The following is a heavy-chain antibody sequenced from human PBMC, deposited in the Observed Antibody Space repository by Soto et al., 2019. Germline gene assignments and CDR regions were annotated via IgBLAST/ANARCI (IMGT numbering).Heavy chain of an antibody. CDR1: GGSISSGGYY. J-gene: IGHJ5*02. Sequence: SETLSLTCTVSGGSISSGGYYWSWIRQHPGKGLEWIGYIYYSGSTYYNPSLKSRVTISVDTSKNQFSLKLSSVTAADTAVYYCARVVAAQRYWFAPWGQGTLVTVSS. CDR2: IYYSGST. D-gene: IGHD6-13*01. CDR3: ARVVAAQRYWFAP. V-gene: IGHV4-31*03.